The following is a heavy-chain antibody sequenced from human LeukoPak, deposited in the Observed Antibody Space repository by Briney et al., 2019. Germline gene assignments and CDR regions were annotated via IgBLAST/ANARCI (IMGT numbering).Heavy chain of an antibody. CDR3: VRGGGDAPRPIDY. CDR1: GFTFSSYW. D-gene: IGHD2-21*02. CDR2: IKQDGSEK. Sequence: PGGSLRLSCAASGFTFSSYWMSWVRQAPGKGLEWVANIKQDGSEKYYVDSVKGRFTISRDNAKNSLYLQMNSLRAEDTAVYYCVRGGGDAPRPIDYWGQGTLVTVSP. J-gene: IGHJ4*02. V-gene: IGHV3-7*01.